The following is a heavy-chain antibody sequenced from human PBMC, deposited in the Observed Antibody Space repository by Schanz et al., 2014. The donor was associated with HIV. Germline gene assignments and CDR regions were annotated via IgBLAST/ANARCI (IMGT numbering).Heavy chain of an antibody. D-gene: IGHD4-17*01. V-gene: IGHV1-69*06. CDR1: GGAFSSYA. Sequence: QVQLVQSGAEVKKPGSSVTVSCKASGGAFSSYAISWVRQAPGQGLEWMGGIMPILGTANYAQKFQGRVTITADKSTSTAYMELSSLRSEDTAVYYCARDGTVTTDYYYGMDVWGQGTTVTVSS. J-gene: IGHJ6*02. CDR3: ARDGTVTTDYYYGMDV. CDR2: IMPILGTA.